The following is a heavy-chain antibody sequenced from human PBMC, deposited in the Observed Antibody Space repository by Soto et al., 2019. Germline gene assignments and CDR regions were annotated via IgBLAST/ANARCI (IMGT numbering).Heavy chain of an antibody. CDR1: GGSMSRYY. Sequence: SETLSLTCTVSGGSMSRYYWTWIRQPPGKGLEWIGNIHYTGSTDYNPSLKSRVTILLGTSTSQFSLKVSSVTAADTAVYYCARDLTISSTDGPLDPWGHGTLVTVSS. V-gene: IGHV4-59*01. CDR2: IHYTGST. J-gene: IGHJ5*02. D-gene: IGHD1-1*01. CDR3: ARDLTISSTDGPLDP.